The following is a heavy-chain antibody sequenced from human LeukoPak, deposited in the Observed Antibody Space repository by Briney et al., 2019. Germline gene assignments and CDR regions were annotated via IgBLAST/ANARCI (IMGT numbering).Heavy chain of an antibody. CDR1: GGSISSGGYY. V-gene: IGHV4-31*03. D-gene: IGHD5-18*01. CDR2: IYYSGST. J-gene: IGHJ6*02. CDR3: ARDLLGCSYGYYYYYGMDV. Sequence: PSQTLSLTCTVSGGSISSGGYYWSWIRQHPGKGLEWIGYIYYSGSTYYNPSLKSRVTISVDTSKNQFSLKLSSVTAADTAVYYCARDLLGCSYGYYYYYGMDVWGQGTTVTVSS.